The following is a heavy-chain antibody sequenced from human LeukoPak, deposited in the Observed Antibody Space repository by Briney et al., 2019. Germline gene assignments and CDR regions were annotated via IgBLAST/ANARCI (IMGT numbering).Heavy chain of an antibody. CDR1: GYTFTSYA. D-gene: IGHD6-13*01. J-gene: IGHJ4*02. V-gene: IGHV7-4-1*02. CDR3: ARGGRQQLVRRYFDY. Sequence: ASVKVSCKASGYTFTSYAMNWVRQAPGQGLEWMGWINTNTGNPTYAQGFTGRFVFSLDTSVSTAYLQISSLKAEDTAVYYCARGGRQQLVRRYFDYWGQGTLVTVSS. CDR2: INTNTGNP.